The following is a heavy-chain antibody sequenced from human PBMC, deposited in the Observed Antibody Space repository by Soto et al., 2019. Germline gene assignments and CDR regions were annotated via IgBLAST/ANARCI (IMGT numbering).Heavy chain of an antibody. CDR2: IYYSGST. V-gene: IGHV4-30-4*01. CDR1: GGSISSGDYY. D-gene: IGHD2-21*02. J-gene: IGHJ6*02. Sequence: SETLSLTCTVSGGSISSGDYYWSWIRQPPGKGLEWIGYIYYSGSTYYNPSLKSRVTISVDTSKNQFSLKLSSVTAADTAVYYCARDKKTGGNSGNYYNYGMDVWDQGTTVTVSS. CDR3: ARDKKTGGNSGNYYNYGMDV.